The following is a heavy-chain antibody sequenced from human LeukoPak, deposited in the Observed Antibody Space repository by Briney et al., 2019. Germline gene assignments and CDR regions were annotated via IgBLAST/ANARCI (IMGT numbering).Heavy chain of an antibody. D-gene: IGHD3-10*01. Sequence: KPSETLSLTCSVSGGSIISYYWSWIRQPAGKGLEWIGRIYTSGSTKYNPSLKSRVTISVDTSKNQFSLRLSSVTAADTAVYYCAREFWNYRSGNLQAFDLWGQGTMVTVSS. V-gene: IGHV4-4*07. J-gene: IGHJ3*01. CDR1: GGSIISYY. CDR3: AREFWNYRSGNLQAFDL. CDR2: IYTSGST.